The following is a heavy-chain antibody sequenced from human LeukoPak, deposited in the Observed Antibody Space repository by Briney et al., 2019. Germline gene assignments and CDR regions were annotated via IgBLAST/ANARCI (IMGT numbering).Heavy chain of an antibody. Sequence: PGGSLRLSCAASGFTLSSYWMSWVRQAPGKGLQWVADINQEGSQKYYVDSVKGRFTISRDNAKNMVYLQTNSLTAEDTAVYYCARDRGGLGSVFDYWGQGTLVTVSS. CDR3: ARDRGGLGSVFDY. CDR2: INQEGSQK. V-gene: IGHV3-7*05. CDR1: GFTLSSYW. D-gene: IGHD3-10*01. J-gene: IGHJ4*02.